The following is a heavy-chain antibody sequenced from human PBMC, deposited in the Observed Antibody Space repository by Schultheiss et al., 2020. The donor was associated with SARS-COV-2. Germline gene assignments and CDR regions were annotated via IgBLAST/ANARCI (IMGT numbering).Heavy chain of an antibody. Sequence: ASVKVSCKASGYTFTGYYMHWVRQAPGQGLEWMGWINPNSGGTNYAQKFQGRVTMTRDTSISTAYMELSSLRSEDTAVYYCASGIAAAGPNLDYWGQGTLVTVSS. CDR1: GYTFTGYY. J-gene: IGHJ4*02. D-gene: IGHD6-13*01. V-gene: IGHV1-2*02. CDR2: INPNSGGT. CDR3: ASGIAAAGPNLDY.